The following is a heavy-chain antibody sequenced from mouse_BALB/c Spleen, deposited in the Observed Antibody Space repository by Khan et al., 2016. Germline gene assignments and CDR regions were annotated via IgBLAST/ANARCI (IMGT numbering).Heavy chain of an antibody. Sequence: EVQLQESGPGLVKPSQSLSLTCTVTGYSITSDYAWNWIRQFPGNRLEWRGYISYRGSPSYNPSLKGRISITLDTSKNQFFLQLNSVTSEDTATYYCARSDYGDKDAMDYWGQGTSVTVSS. CDR1: GYSITSDYA. CDR3: ARSDYGDKDAMDY. V-gene: IGHV3-2*02. J-gene: IGHJ4*01. D-gene: IGHD1-1*01. CDR2: ISYRGSP.